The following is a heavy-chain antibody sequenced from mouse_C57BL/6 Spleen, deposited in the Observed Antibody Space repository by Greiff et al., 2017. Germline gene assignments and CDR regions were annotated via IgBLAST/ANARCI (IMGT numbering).Heavy chain of an antibody. V-gene: IGHV14-4*01. CDR1: GFNIKDDY. Sequence: EVMLVESGAELVRPGASVKLSCTASGFNIKDDYMHWVKQRPEQGLEWIGWIDPENGATEYASQFQGTATITADTSSNTAYLQLSSLTSEDTAVYYCIYYDYDTLFAYWGQGTLVTVAA. D-gene: IGHD2-4*01. CDR2: IDPENGAT. CDR3: IYYDYDTLFAY. J-gene: IGHJ3*01.